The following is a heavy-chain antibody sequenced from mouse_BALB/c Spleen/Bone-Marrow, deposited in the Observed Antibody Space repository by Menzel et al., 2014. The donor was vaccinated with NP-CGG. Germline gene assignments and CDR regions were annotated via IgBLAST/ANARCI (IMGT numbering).Heavy chain of an antibody. CDR3: ASDYDYFDY. Sequence: EVKLVESGGGLVQPGGSRKLSCAASGFTFSSFGMHWARQAPEKGLEWVAYISSGSSTIYYADTVKGRFTISRDNPKNTLFLQMTSLRSEDTAMYYCASDYDYFDYWGQGTTLTVSS. D-gene: IGHD2-4*01. CDR1: GFTFSSFG. CDR2: ISSGSSTI. V-gene: IGHV5-17*02. J-gene: IGHJ2*01.